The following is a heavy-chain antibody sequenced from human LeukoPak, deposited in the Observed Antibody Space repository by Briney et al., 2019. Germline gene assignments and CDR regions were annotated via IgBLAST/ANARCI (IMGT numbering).Heavy chain of an antibody. CDR3: ARDLDPGGYGEQANGGYYYGMDV. Sequence: GASVKVSCKASGYTFTSYGISWVRQAPGQGLEWMGWISAYNGNTNYAQKLQGRVTMTTDTSTSTAYMELRSLRSDDTAVYYCARDLDPGGYGEQANGGYYYGMDVWGQGTTVTVSS. V-gene: IGHV1-18*01. J-gene: IGHJ6*02. CDR2: ISAYNGNT. CDR1: GYTFTSYG. D-gene: IGHD4-17*01.